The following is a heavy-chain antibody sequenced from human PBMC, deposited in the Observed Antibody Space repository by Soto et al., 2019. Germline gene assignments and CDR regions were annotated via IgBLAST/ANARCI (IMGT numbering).Heavy chain of an antibody. CDR1: GFSFSAYA. V-gene: IGHV3-48*02. J-gene: IGHJ4*02. CDR3: ASDPSLASTFYYYLES. Sequence: GGSLRLSCAASGFSFSAYAMNWVRQAPGKGLEWVSYISSSSGAIYYADSVKGRFTIARDNAKSSVFLQMNSLRDEDTALYYCASDPSLASTFYYYLESWGQGTPVTVSS. D-gene: IGHD5-12*01. CDR2: ISSSSGAI.